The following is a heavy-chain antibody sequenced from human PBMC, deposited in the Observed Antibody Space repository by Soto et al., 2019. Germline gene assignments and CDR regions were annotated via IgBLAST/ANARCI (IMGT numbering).Heavy chain of an antibody. CDR1: GGSFSNYY. V-gene: IGHV4-34*01. CDR2: VNHSGEA. Sequence: PSETLSLTCGVYGGSFSNYYWIWVRQPPGKGLEWIGEVNHSGEATYNPSLQSRVTISLDTSNNHFSLKMTSLTAADTALYFCTLAVPCPRSCLDPCGPGTFVTVSS. J-gene: IGHJ5*02. D-gene: IGHD6-19*01. CDR3: TLAVPCPRSCLDP.